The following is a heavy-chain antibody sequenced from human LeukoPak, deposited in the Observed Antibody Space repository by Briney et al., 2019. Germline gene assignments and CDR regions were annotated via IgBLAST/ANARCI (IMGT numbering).Heavy chain of an antibody. V-gene: IGHV4-34*01. J-gene: IGHJ4*02. D-gene: IGHD2-2*01. CDR1: GGSFSGYY. CDR2: INHSGST. CDR3: ARGFVVVPAPPGYYFDY. Sequence: PSETLSLTCAVYGGSFSGYYWSWIRQPPGKGLEWIGEINHSGSTNYNPSLKSRVTISVDTSKNQFSLKLSSVTAADTAVYYCARGFVVVPAPPGYYFDYWGQGTLVTVSS.